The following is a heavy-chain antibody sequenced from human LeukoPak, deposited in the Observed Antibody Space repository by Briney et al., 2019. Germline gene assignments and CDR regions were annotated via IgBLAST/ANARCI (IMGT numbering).Heavy chain of an antibody. Sequence: PSETLSLTCAVYGGSFSGYYWSWIRQPPGKGLEWIGEINHSGSTNYNPSLKSRVTISVDTSKNQFSLKLSSVTAADTAVYYCARGGGYSYGTVRSRVNDYWGQGTLVTVSS. CDR1: GGSFSGYY. D-gene: IGHD5-18*01. CDR2: INHSGST. CDR3: ARGGGYSYGTVRSRVNDY. V-gene: IGHV4-34*01. J-gene: IGHJ4*02.